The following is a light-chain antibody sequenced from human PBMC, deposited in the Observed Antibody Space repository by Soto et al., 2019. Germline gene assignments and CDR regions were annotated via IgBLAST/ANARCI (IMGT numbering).Light chain of an antibody. CDR1: QSINSNY. CDR2: DTS. J-gene: IGKJ5*01. CDR3: QQYGSSPT. V-gene: IGKV3D-20*01. Sequence: EIVLTQSPPTLYLSPWDRATLSCLASQSINSNYLAWYQQKPGLAPRLVIYDTSRRAPGIPDRLTGSGSGTDFTLTISRLEPEDSAIYYCQQYGSSPTFGQGTRLEMK.